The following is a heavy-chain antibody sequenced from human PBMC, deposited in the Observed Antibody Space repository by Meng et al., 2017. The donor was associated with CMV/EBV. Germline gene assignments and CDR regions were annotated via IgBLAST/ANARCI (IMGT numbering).Heavy chain of an antibody. J-gene: IGHJ4*02. Sequence: RASLRLPCAAPGLSLSSYSMNWVRQAPGKGLESVSSISSSSSYIYYADSVKGRFTISRYNAKDSLYLQMNSLRAEDAAVYYCARDLSPESMGSGSFDYWGQGTLVTVSS. CDR2: ISSSSSYI. V-gene: IGHV3-21*04. CDR1: GLSLSSYS. D-gene: IGHD3-22*01. CDR3: ARDLSPESMGSGSFDY.